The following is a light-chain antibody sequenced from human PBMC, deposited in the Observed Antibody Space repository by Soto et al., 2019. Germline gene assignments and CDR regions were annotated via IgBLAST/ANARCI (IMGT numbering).Light chain of an antibody. Sequence: EIVLTQSPGTLSLSPGERATLSCRASQSVSSSYLAWYQQKPGQAPRLLIYGASTRAIGIPDRFSGSGSGTDVTLTISRLEPEDFAVYYCQQYGSSWTFCQGTKVEIK. CDR3: QQYGSSWT. J-gene: IGKJ1*01. V-gene: IGKV3-20*01. CDR2: GAS. CDR1: QSVSSSY.